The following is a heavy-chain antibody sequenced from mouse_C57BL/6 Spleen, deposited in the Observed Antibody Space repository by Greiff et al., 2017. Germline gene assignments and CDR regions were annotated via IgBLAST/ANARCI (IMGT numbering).Heavy chain of an antibody. J-gene: IGHJ4*01. V-gene: IGHV2-6-1*01. CDR1: GFSLTSYG. Sequence: VNLVESGPGLVAPSQSLSITCTVSGFSLTSYGVHWVRQPPGKGLEWLVVIWSDGSTTYNSAPKSRLSISKDNSKSQVFLKMNSLQTDDTAMYYCARHIYYGNYYAMDYWGQGTSVTVSS. CDR2: IWSDGST. CDR3: ARHIYYGNYYAMDY. D-gene: IGHD2-1*01.